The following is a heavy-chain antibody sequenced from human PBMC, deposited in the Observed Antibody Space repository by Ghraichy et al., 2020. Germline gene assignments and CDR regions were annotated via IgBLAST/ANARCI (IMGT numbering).Heavy chain of an antibody. CDR3: ARNMAFPYFFDY. D-gene: IGHD2/OR15-2a*01. CDR1: GGSISSYY. CDR2: IYYIGST. Sequence: SETLSLTCTVSGGSISSYYWSWIRQPPGKGLEWIGYIYYIGSTNYNPSLKSRVTISVDTSKNQFSLKVSSVTAADTAVYYCARNMAFPYFFDYWGQGTLVTVSS. J-gene: IGHJ4*02. V-gene: IGHV4-59*01.